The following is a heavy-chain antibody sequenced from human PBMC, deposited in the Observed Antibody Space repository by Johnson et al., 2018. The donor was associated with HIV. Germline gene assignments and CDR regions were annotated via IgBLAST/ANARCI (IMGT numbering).Heavy chain of an antibody. Sequence: MLLVESGGGLAQPGGSLRLSCAASGFTFSSYWLSWVRQAPVQGLEWVAYIKHAGRAKIYVSSVKGPFSISSDNAKNSLYLQMNSLRAVDTAVYYCAREIVLNSSGWYCIDAFDIWGQGTMVTVSS. CDR3: AREIVLNSSGWYCIDAFDI. D-gene: IGHD6-19*01. J-gene: IGHJ3*02. CDR2: IKHAGRAK. V-gene: IGHV3-7*01. CDR1: GFTFSSYW.